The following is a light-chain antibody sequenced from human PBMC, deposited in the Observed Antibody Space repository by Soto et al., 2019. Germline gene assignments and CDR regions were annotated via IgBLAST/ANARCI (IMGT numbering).Light chain of an antibody. V-gene: IGKV1-33*01. J-gene: IGKJ5*01. Sequence: DIQMTQSPSSVSAPVGDRVTITCRASQGISSWLAWYQQKPGKAPKLLIYDASNLETGVPSRFSGSGSGTDFTFTISSLQPEDIATYYCQQYDNLPRSFGQGTRLEIK. CDR1: QGISSW. CDR2: DAS. CDR3: QQYDNLPRS.